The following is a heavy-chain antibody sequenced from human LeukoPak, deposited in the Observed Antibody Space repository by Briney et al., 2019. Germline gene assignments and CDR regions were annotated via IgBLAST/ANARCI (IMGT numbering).Heavy chain of an antibody. CDR2: ISSSSSYI. D-gene: IGHD3-10*01. CDR3: ARGATMVRGVPGPDY. CDR1: GFTFSSYS. V-gene: IGHV3-21*01. J-gene: IGHJ4*02. Sequence: GGSLRLSCAASGFTFSSYSMNWVRQAPGKGLEWVSSISSSSSYIYYADSVKGRFTISRDNAKNSPYLQMNSLRAEDTAVYYCARGATMVRGVPGPDYWGQGTLVTVSS.